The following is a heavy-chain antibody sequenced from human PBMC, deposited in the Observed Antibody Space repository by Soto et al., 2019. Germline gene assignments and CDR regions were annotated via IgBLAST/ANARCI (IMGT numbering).Heavy chain of an antibody. Sequence: ASGMVSCKASGYTLTSYGISWVRQAPGQGLEWMGWISAYNGNTNYAQKLQGRVTMTTDTSTSTAYMELRSLRSDDTAVYYCARDLSGTRRTYSYCYMDVWGKGTTVTVSS. CDR1: GYTLTSYG. J-gene: IGHJ6*03. CDR2: ISAYNGNT. D-gene: IGHD1-26*01. CDR3: ARDLSGTRRTYSYCYMDV. V-gene: IGHV1-18*01.